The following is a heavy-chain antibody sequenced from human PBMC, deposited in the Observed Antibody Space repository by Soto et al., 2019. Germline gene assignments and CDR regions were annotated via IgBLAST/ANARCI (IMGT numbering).Heavy chain of an antibody. CDR2: IIPIFGTA. V-gene: IGHV1-69*13. CDR1: GGTFSSYA. J-gene: IGHJ3*02. D-gene: IGHD3-22*01. CDR3: ARWRMGDSSGYIAFDI. Sequence: SVKVSCKASGGTFSSYAISWVRQAPGQGLEWMGGIIPIFGTANYAQKFQGRVTITADESTSTAYMELSSLRSEDTAVYYCARWRMGDSSGYIAFDIWGQGTMVTVSS.